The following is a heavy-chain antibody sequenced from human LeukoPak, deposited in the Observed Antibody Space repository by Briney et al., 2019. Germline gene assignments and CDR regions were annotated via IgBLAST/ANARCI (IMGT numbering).Heavy chain of an antibody. J-gene: IGHJ4*02. V-gene: IGHV3-53*01. Sequence: SGGSLRLSCAASGFTVITNDMTWVRQAPGKGLEWVSVLYSDGNTKYADSVQGRFTISRDNSKNTLYLEMNSLSPEDTAVYYCARGVEPVAANTLGYWGQVTLVTVSS. CDR1: GFTVITND. D-gene: IGHD6-19*01. CDR2: LYSDGNT. CDR3: ARGVEPVAANTLGY.